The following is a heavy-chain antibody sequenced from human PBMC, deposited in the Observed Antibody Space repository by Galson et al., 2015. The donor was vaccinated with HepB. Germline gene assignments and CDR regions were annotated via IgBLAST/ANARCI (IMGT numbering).Heavy chain of an antibody. CDR3: ARDLGNLCSGGSCYLWGMDV. Sequence: SLRLSCAASGFTFSDYYMSWIRQAPGKGLEWVSYISSSSSYTNYADSVKGRFTISRDNAKNSLYLQMNSLRAEDTAVYYCARDLGNLCSGGSCYLWGMDVWGQGTTVTVSS. CDR2: ISSSSSYT. CDR1: GFTFSDYY. D-gene: IGHD2-15*01. V-gene: IGHV3-11*06. J-gene: IGHJ6*02.